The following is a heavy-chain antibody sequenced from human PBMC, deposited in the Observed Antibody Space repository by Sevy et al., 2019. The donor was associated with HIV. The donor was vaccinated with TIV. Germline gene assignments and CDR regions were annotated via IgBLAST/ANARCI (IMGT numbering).Heavy chain of an antibody. CDR2: IDSGGST. V-gene: IGHV3-53*01. D-gene: IGHD3-22*01. CDR1: GFNVSSNY. J-gene: IGHJ4*02. Sequence: GGSLRLSCAAPGFNVSSNYTTWLRQAPGKGLEWVSVIDSGGSTYYADSVKGRFTVSRDNPRNTLYLQMNSLRVEDTAVYYCARGDSSGYFDYWGQRTLVTVSS. CDR3: ARGDSSGYFDY.